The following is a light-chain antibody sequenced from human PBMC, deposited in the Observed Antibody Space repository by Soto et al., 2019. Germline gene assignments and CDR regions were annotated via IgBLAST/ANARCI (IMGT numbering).Light chain of an antibody. J-gene: IGKJ5*01. V-gene: IGKV3-15*01. CDR2: GAS. CDR3: QQSYSTPFT. CDR1: QSVSSN. Sequence: EIVMTQSPATLSVSPGERATLSCRASQSVSSNLAWYQQKPGQAPSLLIYGASTRATGTPARFSGSGSGTEFTLTISSLQPEDFATYYCQQSYSTPFTFGQGTRLEIK.